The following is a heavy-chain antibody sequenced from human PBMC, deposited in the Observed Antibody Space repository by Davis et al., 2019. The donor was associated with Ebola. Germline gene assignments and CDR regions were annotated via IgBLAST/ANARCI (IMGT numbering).Heavy chain of an antibody. CDR3: AKDPPEQQLVWYY. CDR2: ISGSNNRT. V-gene: IGHV3-23*01. J-gene: IGHJ4*02. CDR1: GFTFSSYA. Sequence: PGGSLRLSCAASGFTFSSYAMSWARQAPGKGLEWVSVISGSNNRTNYADSVKGRFTISRDNSKNTLYLQMNSLRAEDTAVYYCAKDPPEQQLVWYYWGQGTLVTVSS. D-gene: IGHD2-8*01.